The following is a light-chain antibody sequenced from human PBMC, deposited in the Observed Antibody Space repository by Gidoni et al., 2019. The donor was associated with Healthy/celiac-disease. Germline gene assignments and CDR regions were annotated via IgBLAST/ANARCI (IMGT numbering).Light chain of an antibody. Sequence: DIQMTQSPSTLSASVGDRVTITCRASQSISSWLAWYQQKPGKAPKLLIYKASSLESGVPSRFSGSGSGTEFTLTISSLQPDDFATYYCQQYNSYSPVYTFGQXTKLEIK. J-gene: IGKJ2*01. CDR1: QSISSW. CDR2: KAS. CDR3: QQYNSYSPVYT. V-gene: IGKV1-5*03.